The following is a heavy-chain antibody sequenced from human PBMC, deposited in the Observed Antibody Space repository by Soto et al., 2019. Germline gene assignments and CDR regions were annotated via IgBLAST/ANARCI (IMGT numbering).Heavy chain of an antibody. CDR1: GLAFSNDA. D-gene: IGHD6-19*01. CDR3: ARREQSDYYYMDV. V-gene: IGHV3-64*01. J-gene: IGHJ6*03. Sequence: PGGALRLSCAASGLAFSNDAIDWVRQAPGKVLEYVSGISSNGVGTYYANSVKDRFTISRDNSKNTLYLQMGRLRAEDMAVYYCARREQSDYYYMDVWGKGTSVTVSS. CDR2: ISSNGVGT.